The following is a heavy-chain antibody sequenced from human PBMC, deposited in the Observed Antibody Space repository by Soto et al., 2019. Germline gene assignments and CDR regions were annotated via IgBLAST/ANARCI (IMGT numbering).Heavy chain of an antibody. Sequence: TGGSLRLSCAASGFTLSSYNMNWVRQAPGKGLEWVSHINSRGSPIYYADSVKGRFIISRDNAKNSLYLQMNSLRAEDTAVYYCARDLDSGSYDYWGEGTLVTVSS. CDR2: INSRGSPI. CDR1: GFTLSSYN. J-gene: IGHJ4*02. D-gene: IGHD1-26*01. V-gene: IGHV3-48*01. CDR3: ARDLDSGSYDY.